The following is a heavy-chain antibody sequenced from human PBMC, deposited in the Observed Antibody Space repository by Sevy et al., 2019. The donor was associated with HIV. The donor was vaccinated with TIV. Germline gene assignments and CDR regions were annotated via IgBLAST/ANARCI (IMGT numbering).Heavy chain of an antibody. CDR1: GFTFDDYG. V-gene: IGHV3-20*04. D-gene: IGHD6-19*01. Sequence: GGSLRLSCAASGFTFDDYGMSWVRQAPGKGLEWVSGFNWNGDRTGYADSVKGRFTISRDNAKNSLYLQMNSLGVEDTALYYCARDAIAVAGTDAFDIWGQGTLVTVSS. CDR3: ARDAIAVAGTDAFDI. CDR2: FNWNGDRT. J-gene: IGHJ3*02.